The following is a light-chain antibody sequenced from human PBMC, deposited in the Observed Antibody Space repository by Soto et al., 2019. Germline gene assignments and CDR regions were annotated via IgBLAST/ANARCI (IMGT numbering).Light chain of an antibody. CDR2: DAS. CDR1: QSVSDTH. J-gene: IGKJ1*01. V-gene: IGKV3-20*01. Sequence: IVLTQSPGALSLSPGESATLSCTASQSVSDTHVAWYQQRPGQAPRLLIYDASRGGIRVPQRCSGTGSGTDFTLSISAEGSVNFAVCFCHQYSMSHYTFGQGTKVDIK. CDR3: HQYSMSHYT.